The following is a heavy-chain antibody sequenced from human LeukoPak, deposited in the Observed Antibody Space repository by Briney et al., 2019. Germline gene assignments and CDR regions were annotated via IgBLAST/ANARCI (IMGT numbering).Heavy chain of an antibody. V-gene: IGHV3-15*01. J-gene: IGHJ5*02. CDR2: IKSKTDGGTS. CDR1: GFTFTSAW. CDR3: STLWYGA. D-gene: IGHD3-10*01. Sequence: TGGSLRLSCAASGFTFTSAWMYWVRQAPGKGLEWVGRIKSKTDGGTSDYAAPVTGRFTISRDDSKSTLYLEMNSLKTEDTGVYYCSTLWYGAWGQGTLVTVSS.